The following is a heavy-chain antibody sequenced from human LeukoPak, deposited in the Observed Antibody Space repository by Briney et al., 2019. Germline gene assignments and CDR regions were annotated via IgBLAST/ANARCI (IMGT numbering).Heavy chain of an antibody. CDR2: INHSGST. J-gene: IGHJ3*02. V-gene: IGHV4-34*01. Sequence: SETLSLTCAVYGGSFSGYYWSWIRQPPGKGLEWIGEINHSGSTNYSPSLKSRVTISVDTSKNQFSLKLSSVTAADTAVYYCARDPYYYDSSGDSDIWGQGTMVTVSS. CDR3: ARDPYYYDSSGDSDI. D-gene: IGHD3-22*01. CDR1: GGSFSGYY.